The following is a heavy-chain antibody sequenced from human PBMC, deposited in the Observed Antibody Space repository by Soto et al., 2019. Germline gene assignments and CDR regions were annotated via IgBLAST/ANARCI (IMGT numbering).Heavy chain of an antibody. CDR2: ILSVSDGDRT. J-gene: IGHJ4*02. V-gene: IGHV3-15*01. CDR1: GITFSNSW. CDR3: SAYDYIRGNYRYRCAF. Sequence: EVQLVESGGGFVKPGGSLRLSCAASGITFSNSWMSWVRQPPGEGLEWVARILSVSDGDRTDYAAPVKGRFTISRDDSEATVYLEMNSLRNEDTGVSYCSAYDYIRGNYRYRCAFGGQGTRVSVSS. D-gene: IGHD3-16*02.